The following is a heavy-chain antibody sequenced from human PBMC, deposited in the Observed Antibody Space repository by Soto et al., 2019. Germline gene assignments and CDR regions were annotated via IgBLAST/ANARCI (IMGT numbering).Heavy chain of an antibody. V-gene: IGHV3-33*01. J-gene: IGHJ4*02. CDR1: GFTFSSYG. CDR3: ARDIEPQGGAIDY. D-gene: IGHD3-16*01. CDR2: IWYDGSNK. Sequence: QVQLVESGGGVVQPGRSLRLSCAASGFTFSSYGMHWVRQAPGKGLEWVAVIWYDGSNKYYADSVKGRFTISRDNSKNTLYLQMNSLRAEDTAVYYCARDIEPQGGAIDYWGQGTLVTVSS.